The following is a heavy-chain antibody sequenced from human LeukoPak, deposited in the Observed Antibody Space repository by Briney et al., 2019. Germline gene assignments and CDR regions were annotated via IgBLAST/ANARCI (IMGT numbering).Heavy chain of an antibody. Sequence: PSETLSLTCTVSGGSISGYYWNWIRQPAGKGLEWIGRVYTSGTTNYSPSLKSRITMSVDASKNQFSLRLISVTAADTAVYYCARSTGWSSDLFDYWGQGTLVTVSP. D-gene: IGHD6-19*01. V-gene: IGHV4-4*07. J-gene: IGHJ4*02. CDR2: VYTSGTT. CDR1: GGSISGYY. CDR3: ARSTGWSSDLFDY.